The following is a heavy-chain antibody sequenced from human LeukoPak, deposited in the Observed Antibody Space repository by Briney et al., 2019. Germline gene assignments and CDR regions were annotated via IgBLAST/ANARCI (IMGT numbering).Heavy chain of an antibody. CDR1: GGSFSGYY. CDR2: INHSGST. CDR3: ARVGYDILTGYYNWGFWDY. V-gene: IGHV4-34*01. D-gene: IGHD3-9*01. J-gene: IGHJ4*02. Sequence: SETLSLTCAVYGGSFSGYYWSWIRQPPGKGLEWVGEINHSGSTNKNPSLKSRVTISVDTSKNQFSLKLSSVTAADTAVYYCARVGYDILTGYYNWGFWDYWGQGTLVTVSS.